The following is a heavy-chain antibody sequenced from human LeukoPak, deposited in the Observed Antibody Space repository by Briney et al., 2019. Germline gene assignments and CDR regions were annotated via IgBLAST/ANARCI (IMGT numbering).Heavy chain of an antibody. V-gene: IGHV1-69*04. Sequence: GASVKVSCKASGGTFSSYAISWVRQAPGQGLEWMGRIIPILGIANYAQKFQGRVTITADKSTSTAYMELSSLRSEDTAVYYCARGRFLGIAAEGYYFDYWGQGTLVTVSS. J-gene: IGHJ4*02. D-gene: IGHD6-13*01. CDR3: ARGRFLGIAAEGYYFDY. CDR2: IIPILGIA. CDR1: GGTFSSYA.